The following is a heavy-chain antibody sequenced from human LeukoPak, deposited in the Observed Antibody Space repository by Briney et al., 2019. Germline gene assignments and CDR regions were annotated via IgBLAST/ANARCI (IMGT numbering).Heavy chain of an antibody. Sequence: SETLSLTCSISGGSISTYYWNWIRQPPGKGLEWIADFSYGEGSRYNPSLKGRASISVDTSKNQISLEVNSVTAADTAMYYCAREDYSYGFGYWGQGAMVTVFS. J-gene: IGHJ4*02. D-gene: IGHD3-16*02. V-gene: IGHV4-59*01. CDR2: FSYGEGS. CDR3: AREDYSYGFGY. CDR1: GGSISTYY.